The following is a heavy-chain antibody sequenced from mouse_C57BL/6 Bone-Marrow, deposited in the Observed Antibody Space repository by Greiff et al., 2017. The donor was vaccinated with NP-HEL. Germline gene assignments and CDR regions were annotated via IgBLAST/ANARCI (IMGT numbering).Heavy chain of an antibody. CDR3: TTWAQATRDYFDY. CDR1: GFNIKDDY. V-gene: IGHV14-4*01. D-gene: IGHD3-2*02. Sequence: EVQLQQSGAELVRPGASVKLSCTASGFNIKDDYMHWVKQRPEQGLEWIGWIDPENGDTEYASKLQGKATITADTSSNTAYLQLSSLTSEDTAVYYCTTWAQATRDYFDYWGQGTTLTVSS. J-gene: IGHJ2*01. CDR2: IDPENGDT.